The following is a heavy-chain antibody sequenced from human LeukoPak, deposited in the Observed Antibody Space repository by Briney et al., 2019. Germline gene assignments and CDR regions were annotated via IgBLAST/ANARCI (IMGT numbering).Heavy chain of an antibody. V-gene: IGHV3-53*01. J-gene: IGHJ1*01. CDR2: TYYDGTT. Sequence: GGSLRLSCAGSGFTVSSTYMSWVRQAPGKGLEWVSTTYYDGTTYSGDSVKGRFSISRDNSKNTLYLQMNSLRAEDTAVYYCATSIVGLTYDEHFQHWGQGTLVTVSS. CDR3: ATSIVGLTYDEHFQH. D-gene: IGHD1-26*01. CDR1: GFTVSSTY.